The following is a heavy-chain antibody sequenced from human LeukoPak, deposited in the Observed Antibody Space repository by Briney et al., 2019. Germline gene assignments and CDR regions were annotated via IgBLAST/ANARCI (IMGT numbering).Heavy chain of an antibody. CDR2: IYYSGST. D-gene: IGHD1-7*01. V-gene: IGHV4-39*07. Sequence: SETLSLTCTVSGGSISSSSYYWGWIRQPPGKGLEWIGSIYYSGSTYYNPSLKSRVTISVDTSKNQFSLKLSSVTAADTAVYYCARASAGNYTPEDWFDPWGQGTLVTVSS. J-gene: IGHJ5*02. CDR1: GGSISSSSYY. CDR3: ARASAGNYTPEDWFDP.